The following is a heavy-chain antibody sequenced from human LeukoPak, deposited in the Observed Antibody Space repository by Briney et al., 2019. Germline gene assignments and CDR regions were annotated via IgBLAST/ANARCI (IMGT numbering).Heavy chain of an antibody. CDR1: GYTFTSYG. CDR3: ARESYGSGRGYFDY. D-gene: IGHD3-10*01. CDR2: ISAYNGNT. V-gene: IGHV1-18*01. J-gene: IGHJ4*02. Sequence: ASVKVSCKASGYTFTSYGISWVRQAPGQGLEWMGWISAYNGNTNYAQKLQGRVTMTTDTSTSTAYMELRSLRSDDTAVYYCARESYGSGRGYFDYWGQGTLVTVSS.